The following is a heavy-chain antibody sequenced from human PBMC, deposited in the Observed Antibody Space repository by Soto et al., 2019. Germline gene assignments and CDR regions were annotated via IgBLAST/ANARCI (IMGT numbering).Heavy chain of an antibody. CDR3: ARDSSWQQLVPGWFDP. D-gene: IGHD6-13*01. CDR2: IWYDGSNK. Sequence: QVQLVESGGGVVQPGRSLRLSCAASGFTFSSYGMHWVRQAPGKGLEWVAVIWYDGSNKYYADSVKGRFTISRDNAKNTVDLPMNSLRAEDTAVDYCARDSSWQQLVPGWFDPWGEGTLVTVSS. V-gene: IGHV3-33*01. CDR1: GFTFSSYG. J-gene: IGHJ5*02.